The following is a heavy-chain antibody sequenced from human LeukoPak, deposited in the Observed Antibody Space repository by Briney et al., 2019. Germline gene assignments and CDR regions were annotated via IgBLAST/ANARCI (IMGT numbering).Heavy chain of an antibody. V-gene: IGHV3-30*03. CDR1: GFSFSSYA. CDR3: GRGGGSYDILTGDYKPHDY. Sequence: GGSLRLSCAASGFSFSSYAMHWVRQAPGKGLEWVAVISYDGSNKYYADSVKGRFTISRDNSKNTLYLQMNSLRAEDTAVYYRGRGGGSYDILTGDYKPHDYWGQGTLVTVSS. D-gene: IGHD3-9*01. J-gene: IGHJ4*02. CDR2: ISYDGSNK.